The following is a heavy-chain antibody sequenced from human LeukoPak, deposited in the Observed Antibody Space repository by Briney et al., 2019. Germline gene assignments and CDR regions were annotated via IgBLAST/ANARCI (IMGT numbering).Heavy chain of an antibody. CDR2: IYHSGST. J-gene: IGHJ4*02. V-gene: IGHV4-38-2*01. D-gene: IGHD6-25*01. Sequence: PSETLSLTCALSGYSLSSGYYWGWIRQSPGEGPEGSWSIYHSGSTYYNPSLRSRVTISPDTSKNQFSLKLTSVNVADTAMYYCARAPLAGSSLYFDYWGQGTLVTVSS. CDR1: GYSLSSGYY. CDR3: ARAPLAGSSLYFDY.